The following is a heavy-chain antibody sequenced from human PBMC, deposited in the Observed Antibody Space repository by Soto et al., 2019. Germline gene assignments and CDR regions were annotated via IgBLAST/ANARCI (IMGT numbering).Heavy chain of an antibody. D-gene: IGHD6-6*01. V-gene: IGHV5-10-1*01. CDR2: IDPSDSYT. Sequence: GESLKISCKGSGYSFTSYWISWVRQMRGKGLEWMGRIDPSDSYTNYSPSFQGHVTISADKSISTAYLQWSSLKASDTAMYYCARSSEGYYYYYGMDVWGQGTTVTVSS. CDR3: ARSSEGYYYYYGMDV. J-gene: IGHJ6*02. CDR1: GYSFTSYW.